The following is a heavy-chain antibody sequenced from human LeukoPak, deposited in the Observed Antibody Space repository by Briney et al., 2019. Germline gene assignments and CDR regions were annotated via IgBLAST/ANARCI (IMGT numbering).Heavy chain of an antibody. J-gene: IGHJ4*02. CDR1: GFTFSSYG. D-gene: IGHD1-26*01. V-gene: IGHV3-33*08. CDR3: ARDSGGWELYGLDY. CDR2: IWYDGSNK. Sequence: QSGGSLRLSCAASGFTFSSYGMHWVRQAPGKGLEWVAVIWYDGSNKYYADSVKGRFTISRDNSKNTLYLQMNSLRAEDTAVYYCARDSGGWELYGLDYWGQGTLVTVSS.